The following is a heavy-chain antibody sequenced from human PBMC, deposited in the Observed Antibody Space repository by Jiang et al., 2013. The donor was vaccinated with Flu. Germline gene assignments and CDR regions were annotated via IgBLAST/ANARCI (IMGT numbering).Heavy chain of an antibody. V-gene: IGHV3-23*01. Sequence: RLSCAASGFTFSSHAMSWVRQAPGKGLDWVSEISGSGGRTNYADAVKGRFTVSRDNSKNTLYLQMNSLRAEDTAVYYCAKGQDSYGHTTPDCWGQGTLVTVSS. CDR2: ISGSGGRT. CDR3: AKGQDSYGHTTPDC. CDR1: GFTFSSHA. D-gene: IGHD5-18*01. J-gene: IGHJ4*02.